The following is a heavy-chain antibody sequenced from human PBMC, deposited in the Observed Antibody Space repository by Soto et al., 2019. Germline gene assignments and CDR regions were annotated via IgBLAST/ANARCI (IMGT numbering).Heavy chain of an antibody. CDR2: IWYDGSNK. CDR3: ARWVYLSLRANYYGMDV. D-gene: IGHD2-8*01. V-gene: IGHV3-33*01. Sequence: GGSLRLSCAASGFTFSSYGMHWVRQAPGKGLEWVAVIWYDGSNKYYADSVKGRFTISRDNSKNTLYLQMNSLRAEDTAVYYCARWVYLSLRANYYGMDVWGQGTTVTVSS. J-gene: IGHJ6*02. CDR1: GFTFSSYG.